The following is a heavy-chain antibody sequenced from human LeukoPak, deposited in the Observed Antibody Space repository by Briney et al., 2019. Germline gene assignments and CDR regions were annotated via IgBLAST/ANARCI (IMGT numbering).Heavy chain of an antibody. CDR2: INTNTGNP. D-gene: IGHD5-18*01. Sequence: EASVKVSCKASGGTFSSYAISWVRQSPGQGLEWMGWINTNTGNPTYAQGFTGRFVFSLDTSVSTAYLQISSLKAEDTAVYYCARGPNPLQLWPNDAFDIWGQGTMVTVSS. J-gene: IGHJ3*02. V-gene: IGHV7-4-1*02. CDR1: GGTFSSYA. CDR3: ARGPNPLQLWPNDAFDI.